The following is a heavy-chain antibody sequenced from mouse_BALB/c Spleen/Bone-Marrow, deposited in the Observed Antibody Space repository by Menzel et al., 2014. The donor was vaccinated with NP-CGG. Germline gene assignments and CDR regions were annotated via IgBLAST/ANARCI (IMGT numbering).Heavy chain of an antibody. V-gene: IGHV1-4*01. CDR1: GYTFASYT. Sequence: QVQLQQSGAELARPGASVKMSCKASGYTFASYTMHWVKQRPGQGLEWIGYINPSSGYTNYNQKFKDKGTLTADKSSNTAYMQLSSLTSEDSAVYYCARGNYEAMDYWGQGTSVTVSS. CDR3: ARGNYEAMDY. J-gene: IGHJ4*01. CDR2: INPSSGYT. D-gene: IGHD2-1*01.